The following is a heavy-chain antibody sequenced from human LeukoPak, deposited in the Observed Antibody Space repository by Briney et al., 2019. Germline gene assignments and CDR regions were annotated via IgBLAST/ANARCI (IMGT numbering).Heavy chain of an antibody. Sequence: SGPTLVKPTQTLTLTCTFSGFSLSTSGVGVGWVRQPPGKALEWLALIYWDDDKRYSPSLKSRLTITKDTSKNQVVLTMTNMDPVDTATYYCAHMHGSGSSLRLWGQGALVTVSS. CDR1: GFSLSTSGVG. V-gene: IGHV2-5*02. D-gene: IGHD3-10*01. J-gene: IGHJ4*02. CDR3: AHMHGSGSSLRL. CDR2: IYWDDDK.